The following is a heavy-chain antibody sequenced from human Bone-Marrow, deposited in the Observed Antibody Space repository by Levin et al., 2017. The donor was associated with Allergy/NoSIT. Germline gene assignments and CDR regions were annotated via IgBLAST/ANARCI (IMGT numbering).Heavy chain of an antibody. CDR3: ARGLYSSYYGGLDV. Sequence: SETLSLTCSVSGASISSSYCTWIRQPPGKGLEWIGNIYYGGGTNYNTPLESRVTMSVDTSKNQFSLNLTSVTAADTTVYYCARGLYSSYYGGLDVCGQGTTVTVSS. D-gene: IGHD3-22*01. CDR2: IYYGGGT. V-gene: IGHV4-59*01. J-gene: IGHJ6*02. CDR1: GASISSSY.